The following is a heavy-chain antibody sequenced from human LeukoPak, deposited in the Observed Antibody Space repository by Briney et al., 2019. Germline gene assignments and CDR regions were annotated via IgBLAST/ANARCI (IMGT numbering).Heavy chain of an antibody. V-gene: IGHV3-23*01. Sequence: GGSLRLSCAASGFPFSGYWMSWVRQAPGKGLEWVSVITGSGGVTHYAGSVKGRFTISRDNSKNTLYLQMNNLRVEDTARYYCAKDGLYYDGSTHIYYFDYWGQGTLVAVSS. D-gene: IGHD3-22*01. CDR2: ITGSGGVT. CDR1: GFPFSGYW. J-gene: IGHJ4*02. CDR3: AKDGLYYDGSTHIYYFDY.